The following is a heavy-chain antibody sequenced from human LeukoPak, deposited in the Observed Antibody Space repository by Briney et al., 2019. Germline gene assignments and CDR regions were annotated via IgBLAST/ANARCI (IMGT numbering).Heavy chain of an antibody. D-gene: IGHD6-13*01. Sequence: SVKVSCKASGYTFTSYAMHWVRQAPGQRLEWMGGIIPIFGTANYAQKFQGRVTITADESTSTAYMELSSLRSEDTAVYYCARDDWAAAAVWFDPWGQGTLVTVSS. CDR3: ARDDWAAAAVWFDP. V-gene: IGHV1-69*13. CDR1: GYTFTSYA. CDR2: IIPIFGTA. J-gene: IGHJ5*02.